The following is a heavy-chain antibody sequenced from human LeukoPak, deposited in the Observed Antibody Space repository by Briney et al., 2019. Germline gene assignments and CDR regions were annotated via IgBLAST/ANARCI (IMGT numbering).Heavy chain of an antibody. CDR3: AKVAYNWISYGPFDY. V-gene: IGHV3-30*02. CDR1: GFTFSSYV. Sequence: PGGSLRLSCAASGFTFSSYVMHWVRQAPGKGLEWVAFIRYDGSYKYYSDSVKGRFTISRDNSKNTLYLQMNSLRAEDTAVYYCAKVAYNWISYGPFDYWGQGTLVTVSS. D-gene: IGHD1-20*01. J-gene: IGHJ4*02. CDR2: IRYDGSYK.